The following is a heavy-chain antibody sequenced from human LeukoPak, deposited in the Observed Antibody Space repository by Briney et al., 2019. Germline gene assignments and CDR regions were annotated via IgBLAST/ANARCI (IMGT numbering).Heavy chain of an antibody. CDR1: GFTFSTYT. CDR2: ISSSDSTI. J-gene: IGHJ4*02. D-gene: IGHD5-24*01. V-gene: IGHV3-48*04. Sequence: GGSLRLSCVASGFTFSTYTMVWVRQAPGKGLEWVSYISSSDSTIYYADSVKGRFTIPRDNAKNSLYLQMNSLRAGDTAVYYCARTIEMATISYFDYWGQGTLVTVSS. CDR3: ARTIEMATISYFDY.